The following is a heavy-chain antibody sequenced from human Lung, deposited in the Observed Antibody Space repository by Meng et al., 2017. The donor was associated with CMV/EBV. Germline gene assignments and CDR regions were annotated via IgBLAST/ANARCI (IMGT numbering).Heavy chain of an antibody. Sequence: ASVKVSCKASGYTFTDNYIYWVRQAPGQGLEWMGWINPNSGGTNYAQKFQGRVTMTRDTSTSTAFMDLSRLRSDDRAVYYCARVSTPGRPRSHFDSWGQGXLVTFSS. CDR2: INPNSGGT. CDR1: GYTFTDNY. V-gene: IGHV1-2*02. D-gene: IGHD6-6*01. CDR3: ARVSTPGRPRSHFDS. J-gene: IGHJ4*02.